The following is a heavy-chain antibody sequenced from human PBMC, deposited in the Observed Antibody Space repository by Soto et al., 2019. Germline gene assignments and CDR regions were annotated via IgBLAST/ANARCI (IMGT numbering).Heavy chain of an antibody. J-gene: IGHJ3*02. V-gene: IGHV4-30-2*05. CDR2: IYHSGST. CDR3: ARVGGGNDAFDI. Sequence: SETLSLTCAVSGGSISSGGYSWSWIRQPPGKGLEWIGYIYHSGSTYYNPSLKSRVTISVDTSKNQFSLKLSSVTAADTAVYYCARVGGGNDAFDIRGQGTKVTVSS. CDR1: GGSISSGGYS. D-gene: IGHD3-16*01.